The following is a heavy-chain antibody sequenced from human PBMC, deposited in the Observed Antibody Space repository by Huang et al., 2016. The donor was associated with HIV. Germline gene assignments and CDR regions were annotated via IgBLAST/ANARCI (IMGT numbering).Heavy chain of an antibody. Sequence: QVHLQQWGSGLFRPSETLSSTCAVYGGFLSTHYWSWVRRSRGMGLVWIGAINLSGSTMKLDTTMNEFPLDLTSVTATDTALYICAKGRDIAAMDTMDDALDIWAQGAKVTI. CDR3: AKGRDIAAMDTMDDALDI. CDR1: GGFLSTHY. J-gene: IGHJ3*02. V-gene: IGHV4-34*02. D-gene: IGHD3-10*01. CDR2: INLSGS.